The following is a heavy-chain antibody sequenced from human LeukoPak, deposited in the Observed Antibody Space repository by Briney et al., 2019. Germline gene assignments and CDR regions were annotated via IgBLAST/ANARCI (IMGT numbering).Heavy chain of an antibody. J-gene: IGHJ6*02. Sequence: GASVKASCKASGGTFSSYAISWVRQAPGQGLEWMGRIIPIFGIANYAQKFQGRVTITADKSTSTAYMELSSLRSEDTAVYYCARSETSGSYSPDYYYYGMDVWGQGTTVTVSS. V-gene: IGHV1-69*04. CDR1: GGTFSSYA. D-gene: IGHD1-26*01. CDR3: ARSETSGSYSPDYYYYGMDV. CDR2: IIPIFGIA.